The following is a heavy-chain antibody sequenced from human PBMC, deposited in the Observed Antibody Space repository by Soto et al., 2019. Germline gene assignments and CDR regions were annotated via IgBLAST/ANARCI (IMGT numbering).Heavy chain of an antibody. D-gene: IGHD6-13*01. CDR1: GFTFSSYG. J-gene: IGHJ4*02. V-gene: IGHV3-30*18. CDR2: ISYDGSNK. CDR3: AKARRPYSSSWYLFDY. Sequence: QVQLVESGGGVVQPGRSLRLSCAASGFTFSSYGMHWVRQAPGKGLEWVAVISYDGSNKYYADSVKGRFTISRDNSNNTLYLQMNSLRAEDTAVYYCAKARRPYSSSWYLFDYWGQGTLVTVSS.